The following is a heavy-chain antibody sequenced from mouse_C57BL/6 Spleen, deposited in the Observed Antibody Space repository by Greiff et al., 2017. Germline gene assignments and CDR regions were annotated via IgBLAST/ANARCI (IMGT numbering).Heavy chain of an antibody. D-gene: IGHD3-2*02. Sequence: QVQLQQPGTELVKPGASVKLSCKASGYTFTSCWMHWVKQRPGQGLEWIGNINPSNGGTNYNEKFKSKATLTVDKSSSTAYMQLSSLTSEDSAVYYCARFGSSGYYFDYWGQGTTLTVSS. CDR1: GYTFTSCW. J-gene: IGHJ2*01. CDR2: INPSNGGT. CDR3: ARFGSSGYYFDY. V-gene: IGHV1-53*01.